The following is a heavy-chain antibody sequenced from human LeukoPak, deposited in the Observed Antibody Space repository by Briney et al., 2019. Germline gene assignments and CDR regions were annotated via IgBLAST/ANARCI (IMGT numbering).Heavy chain of an antibody. CDR3: ARRRSSSSRTNYYFDY. CDR1: GYCMSGGYY. V-gene: IGHV4-38-2*01. Sequence: SATLSLTCAVSGYCMSGGYYWGWIRQPPGRGPEWIGSIYHSGSIYYNPSLKGRVTIAVDTSKNQCTLKLSSVTAADTAVYYCARRRSSSSRTNYYFDYWGQGTLVTVSS. D-gene: IGHD6-6*01. CDR2: IYHSGSI. J-gene: IGHJ4*02.